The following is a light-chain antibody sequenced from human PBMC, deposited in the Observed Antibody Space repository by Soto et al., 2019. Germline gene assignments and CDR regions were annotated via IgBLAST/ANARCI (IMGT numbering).Light chain of an antibody. CDR1: RSVTGY. V-gene: IGKV3-11*01. CDR3: QQRSDWPST. J-gene: IGKJ4*01. Sequence: EIVLTQSPATLSLSPGERATLSCRASRSVTGYLAWYQQKPGQAPRLLIYDASSRATGIPPRFSGSGSGTDFTLTITSLEPEDFAVYYCQQRSDWPSTFGGGTKVDI. CDR2: DAS.